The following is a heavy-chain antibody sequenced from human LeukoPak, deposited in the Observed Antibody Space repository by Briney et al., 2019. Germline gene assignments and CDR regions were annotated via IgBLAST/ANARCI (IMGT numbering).Heavy chain of an antibody. CDR2: IYYSGST. D-gene: IGHD3-10*01. V-gene: IGHV4-59*01. CDR1: GGSISSYY. Sequence: SETLSLTCSVSGGSISSYYWSWIRQPPGKGLEWLGCIYYSGSTNYNPSLKSRVTISLDTSKNQLSLRLSSVTAADTAVYYCARSAWFGEFYFGYWGQGTLVTVSS. CDR3: ARSAWFGEFYFGY. J-gene: IGHJ4*02.